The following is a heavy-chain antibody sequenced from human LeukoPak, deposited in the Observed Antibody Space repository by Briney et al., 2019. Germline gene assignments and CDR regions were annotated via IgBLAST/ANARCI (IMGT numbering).Heavy chain of an antibody. Sequence: GDSLKISCKGSGYSFTSYWIGWVRQMPGKGLECMGIIYPGDSDTRYSPSFQGQVTISADKSISTAYLQWSSLKASDTAMYYCAVSLPGGVYGDYEAKWFDPWGQGTLVTVSS. V-gene: IGHV5-51*01. D-gene: IGHD4-17*01. J-gene: IGHJ5*02. CDR1: GYSFTSYW. CDR3: AVSLPGGVYGDYEAKWFDP. CDR2: IYPGDSDT.